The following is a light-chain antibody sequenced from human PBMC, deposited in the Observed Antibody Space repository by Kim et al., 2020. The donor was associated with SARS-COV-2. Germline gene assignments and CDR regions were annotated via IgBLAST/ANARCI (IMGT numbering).Light chain of an antibody. V-gene: IGLV2-8*01. J-gene: IGLJ3*02. Sequence: GQAVTISYTGTNSDVGGYNYVTWYQQHPGKAPKLRIYEVSKRPSGVPDRFSGSKSGNTASLTVSGLQAEDEADYYCSSYAGSNNWVFGGGTQLTVL. CDR3: SSYAGSNNWV. CDR1: NSDVGGYNY. CDR2: EVS.